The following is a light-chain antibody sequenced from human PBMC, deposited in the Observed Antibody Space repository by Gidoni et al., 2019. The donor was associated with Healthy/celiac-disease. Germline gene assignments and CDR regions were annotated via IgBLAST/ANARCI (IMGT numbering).Light chain of an antibody. J-gene: IGKJ1*01. Sequence: DIQMTQSPSSLSASVGDRVTITCRASQSISSFLNCYEQKPGKAPKLLIYGASRLQSGAPSRFSGSGFGTDFTLTISSLQPEDFATYYWQQSYSTPWTFGQGTKVEIK. CDR2: GAS. CDR3: QQSYSTPWT. V-gene: IGKV1-39*01. CDR1: QSISSF.